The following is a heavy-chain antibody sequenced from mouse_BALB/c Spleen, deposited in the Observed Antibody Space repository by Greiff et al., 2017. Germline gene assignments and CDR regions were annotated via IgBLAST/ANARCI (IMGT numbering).Heavy chain of an antibody. CDR3: ARGGVITTVDY. J-gene: IGHJ2*01. CDR1: GFTFSSYA. Sequence: EVQGVESGGGLVKPGGSLKLSCAASGFTFSSYAMSWVRQTPEKRLEWVASISSGGSTYYPDSVKGRFTISRDNARNILYLQMSSLRSEDTAMYYCARGGVITTVDYWGQGTTLTVSS. CDR2: ISSGGST. D-gene: IGHD2-4*01. V-gene: IGHV5-6-5*01.